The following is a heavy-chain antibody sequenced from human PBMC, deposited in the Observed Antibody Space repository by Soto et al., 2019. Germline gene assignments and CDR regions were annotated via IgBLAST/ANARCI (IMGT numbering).Heavy chain of an antibody. Sequence: SETLSLTCAVYGGSFSGYYWSWIRQPPGKGLEWIGEINHSGSTNYNPSLKSRVTISVDTSKNQFSLKLSSVTAADTAVYYCARDAYSRSFDPWGQGTLVTVSS. CDR3: ARDAYSRSFDP. V-gene: IGHV4-34*01. CDR2: INHSGST. J-gene: IGHJ5*02. CDR1: GGSFSGYY. D-gene: IGHD6-13*01.